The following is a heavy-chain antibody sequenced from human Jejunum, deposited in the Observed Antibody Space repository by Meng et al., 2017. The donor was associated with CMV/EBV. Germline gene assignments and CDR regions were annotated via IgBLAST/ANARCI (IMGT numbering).Heavy chain of an antibody. Sequence: CNFGLYPMHSVRQAPGKGLEWVAVISYDGRNTYYADSVKDRFTISRDNSNNTLFLQMNNLRPEDTAVYYCARDRTSVVSPAALLFWGQGTLVTVSS. CDR2: ISYDGRNT. V-gene: IGHV3-30*04. CDR3: ARDRTSVVSPAALLF. CDR1: CNFGLYP. J-gene: IGHJ4*02. D-gene: IGHD2-2*01.